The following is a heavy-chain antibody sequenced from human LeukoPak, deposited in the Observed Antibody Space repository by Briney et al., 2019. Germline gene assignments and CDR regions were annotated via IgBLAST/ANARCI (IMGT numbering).Heavy chain of an antibody. CDR2: INEDGSEK. Sequence: GGSLRLSCAASGFTFRRYWLTWLRQAPGKGLEWVANINEDGSEKNYVDSVKGRFTMSRDNAKNSLFLEMNSLRAEDTAVYCYYMDVWGNGTTVTVSS. V-gene: IGHV3-7*01. CDR3: YMDV. CDR1: GFTFRRYW. J-gene: IGHJ6*03.